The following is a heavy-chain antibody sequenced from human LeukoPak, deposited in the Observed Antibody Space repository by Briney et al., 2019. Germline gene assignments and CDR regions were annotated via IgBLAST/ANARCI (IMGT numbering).Heavy chain of an antibody. D-gene: IGHD2-2*01. J-gene: IGHJ4*02. V-gene: IGHV3-23*01. Sequence: PGGSLRLSCAASGFTFSSYAMSWVRQAPGKGLEWVSATSGSGGSTYYADSVKGRFTISRDNSKNTLYLQMSSLRAEDTAVYYCANLVVPAASGDYWGQGTLVTVSS. CDR1: GFTFSSYA. CDR2: TSGSGGST. CDR3: ANLVVPAASGDY.